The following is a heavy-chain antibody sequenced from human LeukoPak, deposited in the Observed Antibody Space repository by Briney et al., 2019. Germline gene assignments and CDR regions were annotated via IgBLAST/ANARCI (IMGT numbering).Heavy chain of an antibody. J-gene: IGHJ4*02. Sequence: ASVKVSCKAPGYTFTGYYIHWVRQAPGQGLEWMGWINPNSGGTNYAQKFQGRVTMTRDTSISTAYMELSRLRSDDTAVYYCATSAMVRGVIREFDYWGQGTLVTVSS. CDR3: ATSAMVRGVIREFDY. CDR1: GYTFTGYY. V-gene: IGHV1-2*02. D-gene: IGHD3-10*01. CDR2: INPNSGGT.